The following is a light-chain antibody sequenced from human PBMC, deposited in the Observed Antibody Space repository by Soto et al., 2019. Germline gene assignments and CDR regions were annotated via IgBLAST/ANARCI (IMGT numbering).Light chain of an antibody. V-gene: IGKV1-5*01. Sequence: DIHMTQSPSTLSASVGDRVTITCRASQSISSWLAWYQQKPGKAPKLLIYDASSLESVVPSRFSGSGSGTEFTLTIISLQPDDFATYYCQQYNSYWTFGQGTKV. J-gene: IGKJ1*01. CDR2: DAS. CDR3: QQYNSYWT. CDR1: QSISSW.